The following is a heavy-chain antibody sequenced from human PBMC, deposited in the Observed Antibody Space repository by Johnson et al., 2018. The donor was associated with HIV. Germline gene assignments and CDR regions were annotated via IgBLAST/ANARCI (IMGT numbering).Heavy chain of an antibody. CDR1: GFTFSSYA. CDR3: AKSFGTDKCWSGYYHAPDAFDI. J-gene: IGHJ3*02. V-gene: IGHV3-30-3*02. D-gene: IGHD3-3*01. CDR2: ISYDGSKK. Sequence: QVKLVESGGGLVQPGGSLRLSCAASGFTFSSYAMHWVRQAPGKGLEWVAVISYDGSKKYYADSVKGRFTISRDNSKNTLHLQMNSLRAEDTAVYYCAKSFGTDKCWSGYYHAPDAFDIWGQGTMVTVSS.